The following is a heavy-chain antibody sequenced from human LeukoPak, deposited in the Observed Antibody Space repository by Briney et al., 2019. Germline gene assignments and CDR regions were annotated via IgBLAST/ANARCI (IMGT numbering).Heavy chain of an antibody. D-gene: IGHD3-10*01. CDR1: GFTFNIYG. CDR3: ARRSGVIVPLDY. V-gene: IGHV3-23*01. J-gene: IGHJ4*02. Sequence: GGSLRLSCAASGFTFNIYGMSWVRQAPGKGLEWVSEISGSGAYTYYADSVKGRFTISRDNSKNTLYLQMNSLRAEDTAVYYCARRSGVIVPLDYWGQGTLVTVSS. CDR2: ISGSGAYT.